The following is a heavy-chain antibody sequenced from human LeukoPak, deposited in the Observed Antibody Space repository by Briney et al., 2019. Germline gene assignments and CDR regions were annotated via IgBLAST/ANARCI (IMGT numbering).Heavy chain of an antibody. CDR1: GFTFSSYG. D-gene: IGHD5-18*01. CDR3: ARELNVDTAMAFDY. CDR2: IWYDGSNK. Sequence: PGRSLRLSCAASGFTFSSYGMHWVRQAPGKGLEWVAVIWYDGSNKYYADSVKGRFTISRDNSKNTLYLQMNSLRAEDTAVYYCARELNVDTAMAFDYWGQGTLVTVSS. V-gene: IGHV3-33*01. J-gene: IGHJ4*02.